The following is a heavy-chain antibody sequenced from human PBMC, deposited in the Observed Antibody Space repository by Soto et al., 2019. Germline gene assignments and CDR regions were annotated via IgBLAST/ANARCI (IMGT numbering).Heavy chain of an antibody. CDR2: ISAHNGNT. V-gene: IGHV1-18*01. J-gene: IGHJ4*02. D-gene: IGHD6-6*01. CDR3: ARGRDGDY. CDR1: GYAFTTYG. Sequence: QVHLVQSGAEVKKPGASVKVSCKGSGYAFTTYGITWVRQAPGQGLEWMGWISAHNGNTNYAQKPQGRVTVTRDTSTSTAYMELRSLRSDDTAVYYCARGRDGDYGGQGALVTVSS.